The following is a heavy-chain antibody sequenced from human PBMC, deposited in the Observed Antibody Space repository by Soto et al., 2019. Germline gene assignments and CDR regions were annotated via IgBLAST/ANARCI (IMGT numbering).Heavy chain of an antibody. CDR3: AKDDLTWGSGCFQH. V-gene: IGHV3-9*01. CDR2: ISWNSGSI. Sequence: GGSLRLSCAASGFTFDDYAMHWVRQAPGKGLEWVSGISWNSGSIGYADSVKGRFTISRDNAKNSLYLQMNSLRAEDTALYYCAKDDLTWGSGCFQHWGQGTLVTVSS. D-gene: IGHD6-19*01. CDR1: GFTFDDYA. J-gene: IGHJ1*01.